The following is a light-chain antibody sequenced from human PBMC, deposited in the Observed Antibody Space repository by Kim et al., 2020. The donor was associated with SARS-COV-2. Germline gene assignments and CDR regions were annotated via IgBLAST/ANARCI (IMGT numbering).Light chain of an antibody. CDR3: QQAYETPLT. CDR2: GGS. CDR1: QNIKKY. Sequence: DIQMTQSPSSLRASVRDRVTITCRASQNIKKYLNWYQQKPGEVPKLLIYGGSTLQDGVPSRFIGRGSGTDFTLTIASLQPEDFATYYCQQAYETPLTFGGGTKVDIK. V-gene: IGKV1-39*01. J-gene: IGKJ4*01.